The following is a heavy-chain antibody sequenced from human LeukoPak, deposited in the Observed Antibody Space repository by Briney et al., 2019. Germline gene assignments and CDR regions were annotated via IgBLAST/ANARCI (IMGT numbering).Heavy chain of an antibody. CDR3: ARDTVVPATTNWFDP. J-gene: IGHJ5*02. Sequence: SETLSLTCTVSGGYISSYYWSWIRQPAGKGLEWIGRIYTSGSTNYNPSLKSRVTMSVDTSKNQFSLKLSSVTAADTAVYYCARDTVVPATTNWFDPWGQGTLVTVSS. CDR2: IYTSGST. D-gene: IGHD2-2*01. CDR1: GGYISSYY. V-gene: IGHV4-4*07.